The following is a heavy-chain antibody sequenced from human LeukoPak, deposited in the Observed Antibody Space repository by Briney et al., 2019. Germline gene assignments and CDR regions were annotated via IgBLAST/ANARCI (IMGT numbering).Heavy chain of an antibody. CDR3: ARHSSATFYFDY. CDR2: IHYSGST. CDR1: NGSISSYY. Sequence: SETLSLTCTVSNGSISSYYWSWIRQPPGKGLEWIGYIHYSGSTNYNPTLKSRVTISVDTSKNQFSLKLSSVTAADTAVYYCARHSSATFYFDYWGQGTLVTVPS. J-gene: IGHJ4*02. D-gene: IGHD3-22*01. V-gene: IGHV4-59*08.